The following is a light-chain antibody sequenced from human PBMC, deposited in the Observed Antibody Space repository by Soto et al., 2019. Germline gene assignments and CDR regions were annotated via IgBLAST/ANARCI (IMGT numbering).Light chain of an antibody. CDR1: QSVSGN. J-gene: IGKJ5*01. V-gene: IGKV3-15*01. CDR2: DAS. Sequence: MVTQSLDTLSLSQRERATLSCRASQSVSGNYLAWYQQKPGQAPRLLIYDASTRATDIPARFSGSESGTEFTLTISSLQSEDFAVYCCQQYNSWPIPSGQGTRPAI. CDR3: QQYNSWPIP.